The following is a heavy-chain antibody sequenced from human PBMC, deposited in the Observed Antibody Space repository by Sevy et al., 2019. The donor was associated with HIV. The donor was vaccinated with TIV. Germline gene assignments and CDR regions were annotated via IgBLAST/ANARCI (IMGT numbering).Heavy chain of an antibody. CDR1: GGSFSGYY. Sequence: PAETLSLSCAVYGGSFSGYYWSWIRQPPGKGLEWIGEISHSGGTNYNPSLKSRVTISADTSKNQFSLQLSSVTAADTAVYYCARLRIVVAGTGYFDLWGRGTPVTVSS. J-gene: IGHJ2*01. V-gene: IGHV4-34*01. CDR3: ARLRIVVAGTGYFDL. D-gene: IGHD6-19*01. CDR2: ISHSGGT.